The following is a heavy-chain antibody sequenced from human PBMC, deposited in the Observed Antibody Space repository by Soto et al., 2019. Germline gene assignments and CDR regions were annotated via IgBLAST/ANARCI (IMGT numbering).Heavy chain of an antibody. D-gene: IGHD6-13*01. CDR1: GFTVSSNY. V-gene: IGHV3-66*01. J-gene: IGHJ6*03. Sequence: EVQLVESGGGLVQPGGSLRLSCAASGFTVSSNYMSWVRQAPGKGLAWVSVIYSGGSTYYAESVNGRFTISRDNSKNTLYLQMNSLRAEDTAVYYCAREQHSPYYYYYMDVWGKGTTVTVSS. CDR2: IYSGGST. CDR3: AREQHSPYYYYYMDV.